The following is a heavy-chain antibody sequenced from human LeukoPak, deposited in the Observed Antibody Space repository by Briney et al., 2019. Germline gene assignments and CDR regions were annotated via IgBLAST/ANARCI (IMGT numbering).Heavy chain of an antibody. V-gene: IGHV3-23*01. D-gene: IGHD3-22*01. CDR2: ISGSGGST. Sequence: PGGSLRLSCAASGFTFSSYVMSWVRQAPGKGLEWVSTISGSGGSTYYADSVKGRFTISRDNSKNTLYLQMDSLRAEDTAVYYCAKDGSYYDSSGYFDYWGQGTLVTVSS. J-gene: IGHJ4*02. CDR1: GFTFSSYV. CDR3: AKDGSYYDSSGYFDY.